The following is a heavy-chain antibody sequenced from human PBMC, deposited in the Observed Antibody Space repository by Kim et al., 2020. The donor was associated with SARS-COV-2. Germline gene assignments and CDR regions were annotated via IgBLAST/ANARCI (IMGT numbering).Heavy chain of an antibody. CDR1: GFNFSNHG. V-gene: IGHV3-30*18. Sequence: GGSLRLSCAASGFNFSNHGMHWVRQAPGKGLEWVAVISYHEINKYYADAVKGRFTISRDNFNNTLYLQMNSLRPEDTALYYCAKAPLVTFYYTSGIDYWG. CDR3: AKAPLVTFYYTSGIDY. J-gene: IGHJ4*01. CDR2: ISYHEINK. D-gene: IGHD3-10*01.